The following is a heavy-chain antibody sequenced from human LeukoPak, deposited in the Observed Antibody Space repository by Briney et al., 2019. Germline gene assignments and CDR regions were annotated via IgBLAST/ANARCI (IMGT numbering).Heavy chain of an antibody. Sequence: GESLKISCEASGYTFTNYWIGWVRQMPGKGLEWMGIIYPDDSDTKYSPSFQGQVTISADKSISTAYLQWSSLKAADTAMYYCARRYGGNSAPFDYWGQGTLVTVSS. CDR1: GYTFTNYW. CDR2: IYPDDSDT. D-gene: IGHD4-23*01. V-gene: IGHV5-51*01. J-gene: IGHJ4*02. CDR3: ARRYGGNSAPFDY.